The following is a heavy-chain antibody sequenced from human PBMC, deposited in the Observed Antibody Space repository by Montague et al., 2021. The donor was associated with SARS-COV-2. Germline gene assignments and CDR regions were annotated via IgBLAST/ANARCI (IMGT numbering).Heavy chain of an antibody. CDR1: GFTFTTYV. CDR2: FPSDGGHT. Sequence: SLSLSCAASGFTFTTYVYHWVRQAPGGGLEWVALFPSDGGHTQYADSVRGRFTIYRDTSISTLYLQMDSLRPDDTAVYFCAREIGTSGWAGFFDFRGQGTLVTVSP. J-gene: IGHJ4*02. CDR3: AREIGTSGWAGFFDF. D-gene: IGHD6-19*01. V-gene: IGHV3-30-3*01.